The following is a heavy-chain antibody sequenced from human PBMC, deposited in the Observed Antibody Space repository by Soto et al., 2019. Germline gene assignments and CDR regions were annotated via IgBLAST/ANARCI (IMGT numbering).Heavy chain of an antibody. CDR3: ARSLGEWEVGMDV. V-gene: IGHV1-69*02. CDR2: IIPILGIA. CDR1: GGTFSSYT. D-gene: IGHD3-10*01. Sequence: QVPLVQSGAEVKQPGSSVKVSCKASGGTFSSYTISWVRQAPGQGLEWMGRIIPILGIANYAQKFQGRVTITADKSTSTAYMELSSLRSEDTAVYYCARSLGEWEVGMDVWGQGTTVTVSS. J-gene: IGHJ6*02.